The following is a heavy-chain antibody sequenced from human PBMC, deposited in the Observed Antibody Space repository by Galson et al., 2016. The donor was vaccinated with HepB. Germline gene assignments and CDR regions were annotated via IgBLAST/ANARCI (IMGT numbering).Heavy chain of an antibody. V-gene: IGHV4-4*02. D-gene: IGHD2-8*01. J-gene: IGHJ4*02. CDR2: IYQTGTA. CDR3: TRGMVYADS. Sequence: SETLSLTCTVSGGSISNDYWWSWVRQSPGKGLEWIGEIYQTGTANYNPSFTRRATISVDKSKNQFSLTVNSVTAADTAVYYCTRGMVYADSWGQGTLVTVSS. CDR1: GGSISNDYW.